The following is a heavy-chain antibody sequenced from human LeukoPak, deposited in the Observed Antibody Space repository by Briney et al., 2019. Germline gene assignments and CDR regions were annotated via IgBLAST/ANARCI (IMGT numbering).Heavy chain of an antibody. D-gene: IGHD3-10*01. CDR2: ISNSSSTI. Sequence: GGSLRLSCAASGFTFSSYSMNWARQAPGKGLEWVSYISNSSSTIYYADSVKGRFTISRDNAKNSLYLQMNSLRAEDTAVYYCAREGVAVRGALNWFDPWGQGTLVTVSS. CDR3: AREGVAVRGALNWFDP. V-gene: IGHV3-48*01. J-gene: IGHJ5*02. CDR1: GFTFSSYS.